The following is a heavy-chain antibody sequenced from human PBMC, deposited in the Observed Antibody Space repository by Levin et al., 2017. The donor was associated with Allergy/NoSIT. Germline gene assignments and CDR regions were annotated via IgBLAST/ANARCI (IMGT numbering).Heavy chain of an antibody. D-gene: IGHD2-15*01. CDR3: ARVSDIVVVVAANPYGMDV. CDR2: INPSGGST. J-gene: IGHJ6*02. CDR1: GYTFTSYY. Sequence: GESLKISCKASGYTFTSYYMHWVRQAPGQGLEWMGIINPSGGSTSYAQKFQGRVTMTRDTSTSTVYMELSSLRSEDTAVYYCARVSDIVVVVAANPYGMDVWGQGTTVTVSS. V-gene: IGHV1-46*01.